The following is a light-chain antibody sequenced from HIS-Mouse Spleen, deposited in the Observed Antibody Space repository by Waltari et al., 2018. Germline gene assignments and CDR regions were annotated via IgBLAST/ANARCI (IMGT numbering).Light chain of an antibody. CDR2: EGS. Sequence: QSALTQPASVSGSPGQSITISCTGNSSDVGSYNLVSRYQQHPGKAPKLMIYEGSKRPSGVSNRFSGSKSGNTASLTISGLQAEDEADYYCCSYAGSSTFGVFGGGTKLTVL. CDR3: CSYAGSSTFGV. V-gene: IGLV2-23*03. CDR1: SSDVGSYNL. J-gene: IGLJ3*02.